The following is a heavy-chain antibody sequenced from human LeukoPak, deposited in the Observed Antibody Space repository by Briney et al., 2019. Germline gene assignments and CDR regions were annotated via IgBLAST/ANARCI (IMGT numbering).Heavy chain of an antibody. Sequence: SETLSLTCAVSGGSISSSNWWSWVRQPPGMGLEWIGEIYPSGNTNYRSSLKSRLTISIDKSKNQFSLKLSSVTAADTAVYYCARGVGRGSSADWFDPWGQGTLVTVSS. CDR2: IYPSGNT. V-gene: IGHV4-4*02. CDR3: ARGVGRGSSADWFDP. CDR1: GGSISSSNW. J-gene: IGHJ5*02. D-gene: IGHD3-10*01.